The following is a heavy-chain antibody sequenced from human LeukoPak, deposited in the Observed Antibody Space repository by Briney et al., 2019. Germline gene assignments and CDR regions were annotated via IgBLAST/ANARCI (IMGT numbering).Heavy chain of an antibody. CDR1: GFTFSSYS. V-gene: IGHV3-21*01. J-gene: IGHJ3*02. Sequence: GGSLRLSCAASGFTFSSYSMNWARQAPGKGLEWVSSISSSSSYIYYADSVKGRFTISRDNAKNSLYLQMNSLRAEDTAVYYCARDTLDYYDSGYDAFDIWGQGTMVTVSS. D-gene: IGHD3-22*01. CDR3: ARDTLDYYDSGYDAFDI. CDR2: ISSSSSYI.